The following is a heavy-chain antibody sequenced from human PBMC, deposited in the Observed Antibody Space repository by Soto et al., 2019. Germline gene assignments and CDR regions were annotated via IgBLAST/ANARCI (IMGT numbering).Heavy chain of an antibody. V-gene: IGHV4-34*01. CDR2: INHSGGT. CDR3: ARVWVQTVLGGYYYYYGMDV. Sequence: SGTLSLTCVVYGWSFSCYYWSWIRQPPGKGLEWIGEINHSGGTTYNPSLKSRVTISVDTSKNQFSLKLSSVTAEDTAVYYCARVWVQTVLGGYYYYYGMDVWGQGTTVTVSS. CDR1: GWSFSCYY. J-gene: IGHJ6*02. D-gene: IGHD1-1*01.